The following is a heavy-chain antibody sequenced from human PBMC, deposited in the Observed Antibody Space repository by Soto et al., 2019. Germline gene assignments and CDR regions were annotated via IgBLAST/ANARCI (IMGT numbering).Heavy chain of an antibody. CDR1: GFTFSSYS. Sequence: GSLRLSCAASGFTFSSYSMNWVRQAPGKGLEWVSSISSSSSYIYYADSVKGRFTISRDNAKNSLYLQMNSLRAEDTAVYYCARDLPAALGYYYYGMDVWGQGTTVTVSS. CDR2: ISSSSSYI. J-gene: IGHJ6*02. CDR3: ARDLPAALGYYYYGMDV. D-gene: IGHD2-2*01. V-gene: IGHV3-21*01.